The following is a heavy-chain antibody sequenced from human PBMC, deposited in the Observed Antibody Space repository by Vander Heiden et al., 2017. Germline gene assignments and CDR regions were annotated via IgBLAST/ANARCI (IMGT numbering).Heavy chain of an antibody. D-gene: IGHD4-17*01. CDR3: ARALTTYGD. CDR2: ISSSSSTI. V-gene: IGHV3-48*01. J-gene: IGHJ4*02. CDR1: GFTFSSYS. Sequence: EVQLVESGGGLVQPGGSLRLSCAASGFTFSSYSMIWVRQAPGKGLEWVSYISSSSSTIYYADSVKGRFTISRDNAKNSLYLQMNNLRAEDTAVYYCARALTTYGDWGQGTLVTVSS.